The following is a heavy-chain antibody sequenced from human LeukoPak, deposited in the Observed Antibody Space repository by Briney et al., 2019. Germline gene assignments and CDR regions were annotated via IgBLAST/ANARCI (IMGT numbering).Heavy chain of an antibody. CDR1: GVSISSYY. D-gene: IGHD1-7*01. CDR3: ARGTGYNWNYGP. J-gene: IGHJ5*02. V-gene: IGHV4-59*01. Sequence: SETLSLTCTVSGVSISSYYWSWIRQPPGKGLEWIGYIYYSGSTNYNPSLKSRVTISVDTSKNQFSLKLSSVTAADSAMYYCARGTGYNWNYGPWGQGTLVTVSS. CDR2: IYYSGST.